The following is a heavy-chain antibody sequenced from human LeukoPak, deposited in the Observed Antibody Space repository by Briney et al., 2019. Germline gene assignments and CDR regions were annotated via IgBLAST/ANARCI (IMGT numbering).Heavy chain of an antibody. D-gene: IGHD3-10*01. V-gene: IGHV1-18*01. Sequence: GASVKVSCKASGYTFTSYGISWVRQAPGQGREWMGGISAYNGNTNYAQKLQGRVTMTTDTSTSTAYMELRSLRSDDTAVYYCARARWARTMARGVIPDYWGQGTLVTVSS. CDR3: ARARWARTMARGVIPDY. J-gene: IGHJ4*02. CDR2: ISAYNGNT. CDR1: GYTFTSYG.